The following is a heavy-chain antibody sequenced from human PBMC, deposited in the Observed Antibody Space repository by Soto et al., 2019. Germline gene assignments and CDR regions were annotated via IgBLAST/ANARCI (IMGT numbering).Heavy chain of an antibody. V-gene: IGHV1-69*01. CDR1: GGTFNNYG. CDR2: IIPMIRRT. D-gene: IGHD3-9*01. J-gene: IGHJ4*02. CDR3: ASWDYDVLTGYSYDD. Sequence: QVQLVQSGAEVKKPGSSVKVSCKASGGTFNNYGMGWVRQAPGQGLEWMGGIIPMIRRTNYAQKFQGRVTLTADESRSTAYMELRSLTSEDTAVYYCASWDYDVLTGYSYDDWGQGTLVTVSS.